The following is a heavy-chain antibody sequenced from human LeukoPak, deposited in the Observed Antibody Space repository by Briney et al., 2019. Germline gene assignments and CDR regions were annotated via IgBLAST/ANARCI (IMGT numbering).Heavy chain of an antibody. CDR3: AGSVTLFGVVQPPDY. D-gene: IGHD3-3*01. V-gene: IGHV1-2*02. Sequence: ASVKVSCKASGYTFIGYYMHWVRQAPGQGLEWMGWINPNSGGTNYVQKFQGRVTMTRDTSISTAYMELSRLRSDDTAVYYCAGSVTLFGVVQPPDYWGQGTLVTVSS. CDR1: GYTFIGYY. J-gene: IGHJ4*02. CDR2: INPNSGGT.